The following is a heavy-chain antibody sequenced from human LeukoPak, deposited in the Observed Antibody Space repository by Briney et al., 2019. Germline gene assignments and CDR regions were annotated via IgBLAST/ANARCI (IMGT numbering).Heavy chain of an antibody. J-gene: IGHJ4*02. D-gene: IGHD6-19*01. Sequence: PGGSLRLSCAASGFTFSSYAMSWVRQAPGKGLEWVSAISGSGGSTYYADSVKGRFTISRDNSKNTLYLQMNSLRAEDTAVYYCAKDPELYSSGWFHLIDYWGQGTLVTVSS. CDR3: AKDPELYSSGWFHLIDY. V-gene: IGHV3-23*01. CDR2: ISGSGGST. CDR1: GFTFSSYA.